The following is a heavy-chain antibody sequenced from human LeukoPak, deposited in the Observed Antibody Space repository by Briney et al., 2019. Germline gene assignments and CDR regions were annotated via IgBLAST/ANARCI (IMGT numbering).Heavy chain of an antibody. Sequence: PGGSLRLSCEASGSTFRSYNMNWVRQAPGKGPEWVSYISGSSYTIYYAASVKGRFTISRDNAKNSLYLQMNSLRAEDTAVYYCARDSVMGDYYGMDVWGQGTTVTVSS. CDR3: ARDSVMGDYYGMDV. J-gene: IGHJ6*02. CDR2: ISGSSYTI. V-gene: IGHV3-48*01. CDR1: GSTFRSYN. D-gene: IGHD3-16*01.